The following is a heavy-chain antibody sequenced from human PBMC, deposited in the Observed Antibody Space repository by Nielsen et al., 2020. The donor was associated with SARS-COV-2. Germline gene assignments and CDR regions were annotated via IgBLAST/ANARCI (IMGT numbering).Heavy chain of an antibody. CDR3: ATKVDRFITSAF. D-gene: IGHD3-22*01. V-gene: IGHV3-30*03. CDR1: GFAFNTYG. CDR2: ISYDGGNK. Sequence: GGSLRLSCEASGFAFNTYGMHWVRQAPGKGLEWVAVISYDGGNKFYADSVKGRFTISRDNSKKTLYLQMNSLRAEDTAVYYCATKVDRFITSAFWGQGTLVPSPQ. J-gene: IGHJ4*02.